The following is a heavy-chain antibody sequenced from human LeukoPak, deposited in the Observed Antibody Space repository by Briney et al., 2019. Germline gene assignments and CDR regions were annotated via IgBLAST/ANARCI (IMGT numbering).Heavy chain of an antibody. D-gene: IGHD1-1*01. Sequence: SETLSLTCTVSGGSISGNAWNWIRQPAGKGLEWIGRILTSGSTNYNPSLQSRVTMSVDTSKNQFSLKLSSLTAADTAVYYCARRYNSGNDDVFDIWGQGTMVAVSS. CDR2: ILTSGST. V-gene: IGHV4-4*07. J-gene: IGHJ3*02. CDR3: ARRYNSGNDDVFDI. CDR1: GGSISGNA.